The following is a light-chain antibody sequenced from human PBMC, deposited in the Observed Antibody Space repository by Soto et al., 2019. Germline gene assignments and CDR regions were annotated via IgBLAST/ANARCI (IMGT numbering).Light chain of an antibody. J-gene: IGKJ4*01. V-gene: IGKV3D-15*01. CDR3: LQRSNWPLT. CDR1: QSVSSN. Sequence: EIVMTQSPTILSVSPGERATLSCRASQSVSSNLAWYQQKPGQAPRLLIYGVYTRAPGIPARFSGSGSGTDFTLTISSLEPEDFGVYYCLQRSNWPLTFGGGTKV. CDR2: GVY.